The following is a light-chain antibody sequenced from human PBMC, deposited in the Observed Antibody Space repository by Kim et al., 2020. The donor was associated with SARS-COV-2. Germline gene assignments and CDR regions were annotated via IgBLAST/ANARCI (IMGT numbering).Light chain of an antibody. CDR2: GAS. J-gene: IGKJ4*01. CDR1: KSIGSN. Sequence: PEETATYSCKASKSIGSNLVWYQQKRGQAPRLLIYGASTRATSIPARFSGSGSGTDFSLTISRLQSEDFAVYYCQQNNNLPLTFGVGTKVDIK. V-gene: IGKV3-15*01. CDR3: QQNNNLPLT.